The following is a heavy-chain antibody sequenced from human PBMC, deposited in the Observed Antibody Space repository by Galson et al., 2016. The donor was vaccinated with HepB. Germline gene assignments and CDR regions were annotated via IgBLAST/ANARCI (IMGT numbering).Heavy chain of an antibody. CDR2: IYYSGST. Sequence: TLSLTCTVSGGSISNDDYYWSWIRQPPGKGLEWIGYIYYSGSTYYNPSLKSRLTISVDTSKNQFSLKLNSVTAADTAVYYCARDRSLVVPEYYYNYGMDVWGQGTTVTVSS. V-gene: IGHV4-30-4*01. CDR1: GGSISNDDYY. D-gene: IGHD2-2*01. J-gene: IGHJ6*02. CDR3: ARDRSLVVPEYYYNYGMDV.